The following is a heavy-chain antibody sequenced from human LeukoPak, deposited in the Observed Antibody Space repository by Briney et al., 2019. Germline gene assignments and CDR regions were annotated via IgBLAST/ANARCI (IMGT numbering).Heavy chain of an antibody. CDR1: GFTFSSYS. Sequence: GGSLRLSCAASGFTFSSYSMNWVRQAPGKGLEWVSSISSSSSYIYYADSVKGRFTISRDNAKNSLYLQMNSLRAEDMAVYYCARGGFDSSSRFDYWGQGTLVTVSS. J-gene: IGHJ4*02. CDR2: ISSSSSYI. V-gene: IGHV3-21*01. CDR3: ARGGFDSSSRFDY. D-gene: IGHD3-22*01.